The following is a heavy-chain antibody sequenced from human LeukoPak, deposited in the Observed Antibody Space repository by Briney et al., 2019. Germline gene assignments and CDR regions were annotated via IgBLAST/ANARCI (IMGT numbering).Heavy chain of an antibody. CDR3: ARDLIVGGNHDAFDI. CDR2: IYTGGST. Sequence: PGGSLRLSCAASGFTVSSNYMSWVRQAPGKGLEWVSVIYTGGSTYYADSVKGRFTISRDNSKNTLYLHMNSLRVEDTAVYYCARDLIVGGNHDAFDIWGQGTMVTVSS. CDR1: GFTVSSNY. D-gene: IGHD1-26*01. J-gene: IGHJ3*02. V-gene: IGHV3-66*01.